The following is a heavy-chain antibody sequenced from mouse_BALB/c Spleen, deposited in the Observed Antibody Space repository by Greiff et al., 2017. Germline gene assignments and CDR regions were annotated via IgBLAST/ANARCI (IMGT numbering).Heavy chain of an antibody. CDR1: GYSITSGYY. J-gene: IGHJ3*01. Sequence: EVHLVESGPGLVKPSQSLSLTCSVTGYSITSGYYWNWIRQFPGNKLEWMGYISYDGSNNYNPSLKNRISITRDTSKNQFFLKLNSVTTEDTATYYCASDYGWFAYWGQGTLVTVSA. V-gene: IGHV3-6*02. D-gene: IGHD1-1*01. CDR2: ISYDGSN. CDR3: ASDYGWFAY.